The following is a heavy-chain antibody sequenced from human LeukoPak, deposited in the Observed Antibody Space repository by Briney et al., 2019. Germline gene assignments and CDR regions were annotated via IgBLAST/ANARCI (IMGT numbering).Heavy chain of an antibody. D-gene: IGHD3-10*01. CDR3: ARSPSRVRGVDYYGMDV. Sequence: SQTLSLTCAISRDSVSSNSAAWNWIRQSPSRGLECLGRTYYRSKWYNDYAVSVKSRITISPDTSKNQFSLQLNSVTPEDTAVYYCARSPSRVRGVDYYGMDVWGQGTTVTVSS. V-gene: IGHV6-1*01. CDR1: RDSVSSNSAA. CDR2: TYYRSKWYN. J-gene: IGHJ6*02.